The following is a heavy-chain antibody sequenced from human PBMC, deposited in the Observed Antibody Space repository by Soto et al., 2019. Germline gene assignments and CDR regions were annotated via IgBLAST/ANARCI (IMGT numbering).Heavy chain of an antibody. CDR3: ARVRMDIVATRTTAYFDY. J-gene: IGHJ4*02. CDR2: IYSGGST. CDR1: GFTVSSNY. V-gene: IGHV3-53*04. Sequence: GGSLRLSCAASGFTVSSNYMSWVRQAPGKGLEWVSVIYSGGSTYYADSVKGRFTISRHNSKNTLYLQMDSLRAEDTAVYYCARVRMDIVATRTTAYFDYWGQGTLVTAPQ. D-gene: IGHD5-12*01.